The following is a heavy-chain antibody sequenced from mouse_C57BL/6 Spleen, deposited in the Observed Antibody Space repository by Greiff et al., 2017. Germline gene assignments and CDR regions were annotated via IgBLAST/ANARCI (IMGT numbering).Heavy chain of an antibody. CDR3: ARAPDYGSSESWYFDV. Sequence: QVQLQQSGPELVKPGASVKISCKASGYTFTDYYINWVKQRPGQGLEWIGWIFPGSGSTYYNEKFKGKATLTVDKSSSTAYMLLSSLTSEDSAVYFCARAPDYGSSESWYFDVWGTGTTVTVSS. D-gene: IGHD1-1*01. CDR2: IFPGSGST. J-gene: IGHJ1*03. CDR1: GYTFTDYY. V-gene: IGHV1-75*01.